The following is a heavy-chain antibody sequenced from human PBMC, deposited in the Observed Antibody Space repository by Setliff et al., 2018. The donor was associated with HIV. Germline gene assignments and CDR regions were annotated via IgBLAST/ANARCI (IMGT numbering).Heavy chain of an antibody. CDR2: ISSTGTTF. J-gene: IGHJ6*03. D-gene: IGHD2-21*02. V-gene: IGHV3-48*03. CDR1: GFTFSSYE. CDR3: ARGGDYYYYYYYMDV. Sequence: GGSLRLSCAASGFTFSSYEMNWVRQAPGKGLEWVSYISSTGTTFYYADSVKGRFSISRDNAKNTLYLQMNSLRAEDTAVYYCARGGDYYYYYYYMDVWGKGTTVTVSS.